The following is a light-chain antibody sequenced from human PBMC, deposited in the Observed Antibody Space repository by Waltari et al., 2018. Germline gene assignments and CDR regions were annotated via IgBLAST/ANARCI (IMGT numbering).Light chain of an antibody. V-gene: IGKV3-20*01. CDR2: GAS. CDR3: QQYGSSPPWT. Sequence: EIVLTQSPGTLSLSPGERATLPCRASQSISSSYLAWYQQKPGQAPRLLVYGASSRATGIPDRFSGSGSGTDFTLTISRLEPEDSAVYYCQQYGSSPPWTFGQGAKVEIK. J-gene: IGKJ1*01. CDR1: QSISSSY.